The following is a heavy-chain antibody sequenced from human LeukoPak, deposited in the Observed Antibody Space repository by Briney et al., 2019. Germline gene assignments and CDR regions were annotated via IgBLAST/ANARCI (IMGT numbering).Heavy chain of an antibody. CDR2: ISGSGGST. D-gene: IGHD2-2*01. J-gene: IGHJ4*02. Sequence: GSLRLSCAASGFTFSSYAMSWVRQAPGKGLEWVSAISGSGGSTYYADSVKGRFTISRDNSKNTLYLQMNSLRAEDTAVYYCAKALGYCSSTSCDADDYWGQGTLVTVSS. CDR3: AKALGYCSSTSCDADDY. V-gene: IGHV3-23*01. CDR1: GFTFSSYA.